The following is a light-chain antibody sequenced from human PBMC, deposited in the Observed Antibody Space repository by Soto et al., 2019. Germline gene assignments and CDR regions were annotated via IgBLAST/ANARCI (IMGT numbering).Light chain of an antibody. CDR2: GVS. J-gene: IGLJ1*01. V-gene: IGLV2-14*03. CDR3: SSYTIYTTYA. Sequence: QSVLTQPASVSGSPGQSITISCTGTSTDVGAHDFVSWYQHHPGKAPKLMIYGVSDRPSGVSDRFSGSKSANTASLTISGLQPEDEADYYCSSYTIYTTYAFGTGTKVTVL. CDR1: STDVGAHDF.